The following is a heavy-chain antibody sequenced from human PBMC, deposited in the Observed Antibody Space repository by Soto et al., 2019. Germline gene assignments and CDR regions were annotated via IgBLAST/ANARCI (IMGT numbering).Heavy chain of an antibody. CDR1: GYTFTSYG. D-gene: IGHD3-10*01. CDR2: ISAYNGNT. V-gene: IGHV1-18*01. J-gene: IGHJ4*02. CDR3: ATSYGSGSQAFDY. Sequence: GASVKVSCKASGYTFTSYGISWVRQAPGQGLEWMGWISAYNGNTNYAQKLQGRVTMTTDTSTSTAYMELSSLRSEDTAMYYCATSYGSGSQAFDYWGQGALVTVSS.